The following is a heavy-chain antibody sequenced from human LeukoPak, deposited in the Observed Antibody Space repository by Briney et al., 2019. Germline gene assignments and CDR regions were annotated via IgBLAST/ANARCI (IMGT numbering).Heavy chain of an antibody. CDR3: ARVPVGLWGGSYHYFDY. V-gene: IGHV3-7*03. Sequence: GGSLRLSCAASGFTFSSYWMSWVRQAPGKGLEWVANIKQDGSEKYYVDSVKGRFTISRDNAKNSLYLQMNSLRAEDTAVYYCARVPVGLWGGSYHYFDYWGQGTLVTVSS. CDR1: GFTFSSYW. J-gene: IGHJ4*02. CDR2: IKQDGSEK. D-gene: IGHD1-26*01.